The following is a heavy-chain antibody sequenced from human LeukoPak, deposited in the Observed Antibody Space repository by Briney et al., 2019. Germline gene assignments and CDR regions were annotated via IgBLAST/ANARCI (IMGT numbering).Heavy chain of an antibody. CDR2: INHSGST. D-gene: IGHD6-13*01. Sequence: SETLSLTCAVYGGSFSGYYWSWIRQPPGKGLEWIGEINHSGSTNYNPSLKSRVTISVDTSKNQFSLKLSSATAADTAVYYCARMIASAGTFHFDCWGQGTLVTVSS. CDR1: GGSFSGYY. V-gene: IGHV4-34*01. CDR3: ARMIASAGTFHFDC. J-gene: IGHJ4*02.